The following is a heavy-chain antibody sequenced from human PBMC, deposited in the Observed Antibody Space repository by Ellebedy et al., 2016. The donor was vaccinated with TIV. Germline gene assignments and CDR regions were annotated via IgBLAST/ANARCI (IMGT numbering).Heavy chain of an antibody. Sequence: ASVKVSXXASGYTFISCGISWVRQAPGQGLEWMGWISPYTRNTRYAQNLQDRVTMTTDTSTSTAYLELGSLRSDDTAVYFCARKTGSQQGYYGLDVWGQGTTVTVSS. CDR3: ARKTGSQQGYYGLDV. CDR1: GYTFISCG. V-gene: IGHV1-18*04. D-gene: IGHD3-10*01. CDR2: ISPYTRNT. J-gene: IGHJ6*02.